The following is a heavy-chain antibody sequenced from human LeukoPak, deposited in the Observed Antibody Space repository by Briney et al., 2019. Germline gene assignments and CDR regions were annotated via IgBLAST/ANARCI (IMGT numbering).Heavy chain of an antibody. CDR2: ISGSSSYI. D-gene: IGHD3-10*01. V-gene: IGHV3-21*01. CDR1: GFTFSSYS. CDR3: ARGEYGSGSYPIDY. J-gene: IGHJ4*02. Sequence: GGSLRLSCAASGFTFSSYSMNWVRRAPGKGLEWVSFISGSSSYIYYADSVKGRFTISRDNAKNSLYLQMNSLRAEDTAVYYCARGEYGSGSYPIDYWGQGTLVTVSS.